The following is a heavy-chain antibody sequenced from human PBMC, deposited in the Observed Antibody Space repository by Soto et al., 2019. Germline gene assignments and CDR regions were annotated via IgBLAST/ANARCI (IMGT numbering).Heavy chain of an antibody. CDR2: ISSSSSYI. D-gene: IGHD2-8*01. CDR1: GFTFSSYS. J-gene: IGHJ6*02. Sequence: GGSLRLSCAASGFTFSSYSMNWVRQAPGKGLEWVSSISSSSSYIYYADSVKGRFTISRDNAKNSLYLQMNSLRAEDTAVYYCAREGGCTNGVCPYYYYYGMDVWGQGTTVTVSS. CDR3: AREGGCTNGVCPYYYYYGMDV. V-gene: IGHV3-21*01.